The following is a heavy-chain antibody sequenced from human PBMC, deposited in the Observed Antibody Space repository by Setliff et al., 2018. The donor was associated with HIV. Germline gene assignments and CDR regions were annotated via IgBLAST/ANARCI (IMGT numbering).Heavy chain of an antibody. CDR3: ARAALGYCSGGSCSPGGDAFDI. CDR1: GYSISSGYY. D-gene: IGHD2-15*01. V-gene: IGHV4-61*09. Sequence: SETLSLTCAVSGYSISSGYYWGRIRQPAGKGLEWIGHIYTSGSTNYNPSLKSRVTISVDTSKNQFSLKLSSVTAADTAVYYCARAALGYCSGGSCSPGGDAFDIWGQGTMVTVS. CDR2: IYTSGST. J-gene: IGHJ3*02.